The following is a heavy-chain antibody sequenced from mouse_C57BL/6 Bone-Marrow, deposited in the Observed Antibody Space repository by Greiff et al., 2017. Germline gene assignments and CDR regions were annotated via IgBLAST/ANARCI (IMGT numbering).Heavy chain of an antibody. J-gene: IGHJ2*01. Sequence: EVQLQQSGAELAKPGASVKLSCKASGYTFTSYWMHWVKQRPEQGLEWIGWIDPENGDTEYASKFQGKATITADTSSNTAYLQLSSLTSEDTAVYYCTYGYYEDYWGQGTTLTVSS. V-gene: IGHV14-4*01. CDR2: IDPENGDT. CDR1: GYTFTSYW. D-gene: IGHD2-3*01. CDR3: TYGYYEDY.